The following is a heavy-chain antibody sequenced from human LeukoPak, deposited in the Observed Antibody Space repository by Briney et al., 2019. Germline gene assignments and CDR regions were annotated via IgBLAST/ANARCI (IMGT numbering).Heavy chain of an antibody. CDR2: ISGSGGST. J-gene: IGHJ4*02. CDR1: GFTFSSYG. Sequence: GGTLRLSCAASGFTFSSYGMSWVRQAPGKGLEWVSAISGSGGSTYYADSVKGRFTISRDNSKNTLYLQMNSLRAEDTAVYYCAKDAYYYGSGSYPNWGQGTLVTVSS. CDR3: AKDAYYYGSGSYPN. V-gene: IGHV3-23*01. D-gene: IGHD3-10*01.